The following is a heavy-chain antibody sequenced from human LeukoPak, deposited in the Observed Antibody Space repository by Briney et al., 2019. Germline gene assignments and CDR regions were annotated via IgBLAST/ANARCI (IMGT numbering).Heavy chain of an antibody. V-gene: IGHV3-23*01. D-gene: IGHD3-9*01. J-gene: IGHJ4*02. CDR1: GFTFSDYA. CDR2: ITGSGTNR. CDR3: VIWGDYDVLTGYYVPDY. Sequence: GGSLRLSWVASGFTFSDYAMSWVRQAPGKGLEWVSAITGSGTNRYYADSLKGRFTNSRDNSKNTVFLQMNSLRHEDTAIYYCVIWGDYDVLTGYYVPDYWGQGTLVTVAS.